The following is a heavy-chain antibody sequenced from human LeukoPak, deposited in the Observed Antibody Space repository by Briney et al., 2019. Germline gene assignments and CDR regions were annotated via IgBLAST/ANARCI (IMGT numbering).Heavy chain of an antibody. CDR2: INPNSGGT. CDR3: AREGGNWNYKFDY. V-gene: IGHV1-2*06. CDR1: GYTFTGYY. J-gene: IGHJ4*02. Sequence: ASVKVSCKASGYTFTGYYMHWVRQAPGQGLEWMGRINPNSGGTNYAQKFQGRVTMTRDTSISTAYMELSRLRSDDTAVYYCAREGGNWNYKFDYWGQGTLVTVST. D-gene: IGHD1-7*01.